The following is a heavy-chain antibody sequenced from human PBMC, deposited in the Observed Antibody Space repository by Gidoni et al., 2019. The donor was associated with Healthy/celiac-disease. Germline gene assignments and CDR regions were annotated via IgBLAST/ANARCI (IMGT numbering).Heavy chain of an antibody. CDR3: AKDRAANW. CDR1: GFTVSSCG. CDR2: KSYDGSNK. J-gene: IGHJ4*02. Sequence: QGQLVESRGGVVQPGSSLRRSCAASGFTVSSCGLHWVRQAPGKGLGWVAVKSYDGSNKSNAESVKGRFTISRDNSMSTQYLQMNSLRAEDTAVYYCAKDRAANWWGQGTLVTVSS. V-gene: IGHV3-30*18. D-gene: IGHD1-1*01.